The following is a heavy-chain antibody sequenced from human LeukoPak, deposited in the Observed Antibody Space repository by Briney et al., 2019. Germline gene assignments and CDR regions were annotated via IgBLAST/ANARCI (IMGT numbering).Heavy chain of an antibody. D-gene: IGHD3-3*01. V-gene: IGHV1-69*05. CDR3: ARGITILGGFDY. CDR1: GGTFSSYA. CDR2: IIPIFGTA. Sequence: GASVKVSCKASGGTFSSYAISWVRQAPGQGLEWMGGIIPIFGTANYAQKFQGRVTITTDESTSTAYMELSSLRSEDTAVYYCARGITILGGFDYWGQGTLVTVSS. J-gene: IGHJ4*02.